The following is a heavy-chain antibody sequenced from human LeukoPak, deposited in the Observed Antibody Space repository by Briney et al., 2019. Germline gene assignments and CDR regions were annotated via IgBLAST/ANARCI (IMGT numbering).Heavy chain of an antibody. J-gene: IGHJ4*02. V-gene: IGHV4-34*01. CDR3: ARGRKVRGVIITD. Sequence: PSETLSLTCAVYGGSFSGYYWSWIRQPPGKGLEWIGEINHSGSTNYNPSLTSRVTISVDTSKNQFSLKLSSVTAADTAVYYCARGRKVRGVIITDWGQGTLVTVSS. CDR1: GGSFSGYY. D-gene: IGHD3-10*01. CDR2: INHSGST.